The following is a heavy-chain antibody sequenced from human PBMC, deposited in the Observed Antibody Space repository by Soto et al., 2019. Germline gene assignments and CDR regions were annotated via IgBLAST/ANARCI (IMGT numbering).Heavy chain of an antibody. J-gene: IGHJ4*02. CDR3: ARNYYDSSGPDY. CDR1: GDTFTGYY. CDR2: INPNSGGT. V-gene: IGHV1-2*02. Sequence: GASVKVSCKASGDTFTGYYMHWVRQAPGQGLEWMGWINPNSGGTNYAQKFQGRVTMTRDTSISTAYMELSRMRSDDTAVYYCARNYYDSSGPDYWGQGSLVTVPQ. D-gene: IGHD3-22*01.